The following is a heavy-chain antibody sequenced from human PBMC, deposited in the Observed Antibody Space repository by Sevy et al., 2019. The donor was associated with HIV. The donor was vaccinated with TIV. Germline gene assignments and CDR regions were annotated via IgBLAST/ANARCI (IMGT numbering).Heavy chain of an antibody. CDR1: GYSFTSYW. CDR2: IDPSDSYT. Sequence: GESLKISCKGSGYSFTSYWISWVRQMPGKGLEWMGRIDPSDSYTNYSPSFQGHVTISADKSISTAYLQWSSLKASDTAMYYCARRKLYEDDIYGMYVWGQGTTVTVSS. CDR3: ARRKLYEDDIYGMYV. D-gene: IGHD3-9*01. J-gene: IGHJ6*02. V-gene: IGHV5-10-1*01.